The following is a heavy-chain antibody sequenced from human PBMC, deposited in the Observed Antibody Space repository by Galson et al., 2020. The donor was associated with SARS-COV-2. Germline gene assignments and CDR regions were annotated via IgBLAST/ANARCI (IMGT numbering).Heavy chain of an antibody. CDR1: GGPIDSYY. V-gene: IGHV4-59*01. CDR3: ARSYYYDSSSIDH. J-gene: IGHJ4*02. CDR2: IYYSGST. Sequence: ASETLSLTCSVSGGPIDSYYWSWIRQPPGRGLEWMGYIYYSGSTNYNPSLESRVTMSVDTSRNQVSLRLTSVTAADSAIYYCARSYYYDSSSIDHWGQGTLVTVSS. D-gene: IGHD3-22*01.